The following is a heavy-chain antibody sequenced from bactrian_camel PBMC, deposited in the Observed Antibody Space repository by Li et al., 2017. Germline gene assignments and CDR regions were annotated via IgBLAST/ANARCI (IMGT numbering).Heavy chain of an antibody. CDR2: ISPGGATT. J-gene: IGHJ6*01. V-gene: IGHV3S1*01. D-gene: IGHD2*01. CDR3: AKGLRLGESRDSQWWLLPYSMFSY. Sequence: HVQLVESGGGLVKPGESLRLSCTSSGFHFRGYDQSWVRQAPGKGLEWVSRISPGGATTTYSNSVKGRFIISRDNAKNTLYLQLNSLKTEDTAMCYCAKGLRLGESRDSQWWLLPYSMFSYWGQGTQVTVS. CDR1: GFHFRGYD.